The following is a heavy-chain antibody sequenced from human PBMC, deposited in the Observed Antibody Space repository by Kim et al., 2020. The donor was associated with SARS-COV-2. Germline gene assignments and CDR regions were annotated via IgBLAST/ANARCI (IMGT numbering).Heavy chain of an antibody. CDR2: IYYSGST. V-gene: IGHV4-39*02. CDR1: GGSISSSSYY. Sequence: SETLSLTCTVSGGSISSSSYYWGWIRQPPGKGLEWIGSIYYSGSTYYNPSLKSRVTISVDTSKNQFSLKLSSVTAADTAVYYCAREGLWFGEPPYYFDYWGQGTLVTVSS. J-gene: IGHJ4*02. D-gene: IGHD3-10*01. CDR3: AREGLWFGEPPYYFDY.